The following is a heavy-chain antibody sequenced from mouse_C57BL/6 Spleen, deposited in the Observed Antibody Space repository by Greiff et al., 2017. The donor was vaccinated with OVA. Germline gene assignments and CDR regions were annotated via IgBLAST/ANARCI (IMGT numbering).Heavy chain of an antibody. J-gene: IGHJ3*01. CDR1: GFTFSDYG. CDR2: ISSGSSTI. Sequence: EVMLVESGGGLVKPGGSLKLSCAASGFTFSDYGMHWVRQAPEKGLEWVAYISSGSSTIYYEDTVKGGVTISRDNAKNTLFLQMTSLRTEDTAMYYCARGKEFAYWGQGTLVTVSA. V-gene: IGHV5-17*01. CDR3: ARGKEFAY.